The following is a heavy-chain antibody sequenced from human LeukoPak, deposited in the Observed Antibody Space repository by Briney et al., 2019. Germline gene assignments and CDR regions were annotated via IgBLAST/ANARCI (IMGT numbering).Heavy chain of an antibody. D-gene: IGHD3-9*01. CDR1: GYTFTSYG. Sequence: AASVKVSCKASGYTFTSYGISWVRQAPGQGLEWMGWISAYNGNTNYAQKFQGRVTMTRNTSISTAYMELSSLRSEDTAVYYCARSPRPGLRYFDWLHPTYYYYYMDVWGKGTTVTISS. CDR3: ARSPRPGLRYFDWLHPTYYYYYMDV. V-gene: IGHV1-18*01. J-gene: IGHJ6*03. CDR2: ISAYNGNT.